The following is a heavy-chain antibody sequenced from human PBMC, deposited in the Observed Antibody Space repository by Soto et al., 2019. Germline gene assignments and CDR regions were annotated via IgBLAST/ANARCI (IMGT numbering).Heavy chain of an antibody. CDR1: GFTFSNAW. J-gene: IGHJ4*02. D-gene: IGHD3-3*01. CDR3: ITDRSYYDFWSGYSGY. V-gene: IGHV3-15*01. Sequence: EVQLVESGGGLVKPAGSLRLSCAASGFTFSNAWMSWVRQAPGKGLEWVGGIKSKTDGGTTDYAAPVKGRFTISRDDSKNTLYLQMNSLKTEDTAVYYCITDRSYYDFWSGYSGYWGQGTLVTVSS. CDR2: IKSKTDGGTT.